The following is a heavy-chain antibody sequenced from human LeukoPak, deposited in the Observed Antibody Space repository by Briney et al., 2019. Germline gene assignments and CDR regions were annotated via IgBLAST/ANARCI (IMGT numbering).Heavy chain of an antibody. CDR3: ARTNAFDI. J-gene: IGHJ3*02. CDR2: INHSGST. CDR1: GGSFSGYY. Sequence: SETLSLTCAVYGGSFSGYYWSWIRQPPGKGLEWIGEINHSGSTNYNPSLKSRVTISVDTSKNQFSLKLTSVTAADTAVYYCARTNAFDIWGQGTVVTVSS. V-gene: IGHV4-34*01.